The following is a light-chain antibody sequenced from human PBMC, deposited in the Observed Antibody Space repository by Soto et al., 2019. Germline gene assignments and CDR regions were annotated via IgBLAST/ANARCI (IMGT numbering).Light chain of an antibody. CDR3: CSYTTTSKLV. CDR2: DVS. Sequence: QSVLTQPASVSGSPGQSITISCTGSSSDVGAHKYVSWYQQHPGKAPKVIIHDVSNRPSGVSSRFSGSKSGNTASLTISGLQPEDEAHYYCCSYTTTSKLVFGGGTKLTV. V-gene: IGLV2-14*03. J-gene: IGLJ2*01. CDR1: SSDVGAHKY.